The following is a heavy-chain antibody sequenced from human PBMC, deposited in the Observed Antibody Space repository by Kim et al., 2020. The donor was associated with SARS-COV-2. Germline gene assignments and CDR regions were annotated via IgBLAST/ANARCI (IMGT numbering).Heavy chain of an antibody. V-gene: IGHV3-48*03. Sequence: GGSLRLSCAASGFTFSSYEMNWVRQAPGKGLEWVSYISSSGSTIYYADSVKGRFTISRDNAKNSLYLQMNSLRAEDTAVYYCASRSSIWYCGGGFCYYFDYWGQGTLVTVSS. D-gene: IGHD6-13*01. J-gene: IGHJ4*02. CDR2: ISSSGSTI. CDR3: ASRSSIWYCGGGFCYYFDY. CDR1: GFTFSSYE.